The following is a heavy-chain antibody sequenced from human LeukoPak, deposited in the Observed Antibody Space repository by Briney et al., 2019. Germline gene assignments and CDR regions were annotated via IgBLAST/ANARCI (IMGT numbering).Heavy chain of an antibody. J-gene: IGHJ4*02. V-gene: IGHV4-34*01. Sequence: SETLSLTCAVYGGSFSGYYWSWIRQPPGKGLEWIGEINHSGSTNYNPSLKSRVTISVDTSKNQFSLKLSSVTAADTAIYYCARHWYASGWYAGFDYWGQGTLVTVSS. CDR3: ARHWYASGWYAGFDY. CDR2: INHSGST. D-gene: IGHD6-19*01. CDR1: GGSFSGYY.